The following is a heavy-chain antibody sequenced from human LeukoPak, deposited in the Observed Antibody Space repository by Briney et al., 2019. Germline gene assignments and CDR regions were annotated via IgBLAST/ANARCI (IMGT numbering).Heavy chain of an antibody. J-gene: IGHJ4*02. V-gene: IGHV3-21*01. D-gene: IGHD3-10*01. CDR2: ISSSSSYI. CDR3: ARDRWGSGTGGFDY. Sequence: GGSLRLSCAASGFTFSSYSMNWVRQAPGKGLEWVSSISSSSSYIYYADSVKGRFTISRDNAKNSLYLQMNSLRAEDTAVYYCARDRWGSGTGGFDYWGQGTLVTVSS. CDR1: GFTFSSYS.